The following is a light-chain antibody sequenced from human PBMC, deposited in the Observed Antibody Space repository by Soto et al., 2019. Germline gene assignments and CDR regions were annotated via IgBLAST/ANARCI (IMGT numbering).Light chain of an antibody. Sequence: QSVLTQPASLSGSPGQSITISCTGTSSDVGGYNYVSWYQQHPGKAPKLMIYDVSNRPSGVSNRFSGSKSGNTASLTISGLQAEDEADYYCSSYTSSSTYEVFGGGTKLTVL. CDR1: SSDVGGYNY. V-gene: IGLV2-14*01. CDR2: DVS. J-gene: IGLJ2*01. CDR3: SSYTSSSTYEV.